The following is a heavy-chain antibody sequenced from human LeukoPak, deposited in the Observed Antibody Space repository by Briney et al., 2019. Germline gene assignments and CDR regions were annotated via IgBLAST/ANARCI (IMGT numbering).Heavy chain of an antibody. CDR1: GFTFSSYG. V-gene: IGHV3-23*01. J-gene: IGHJ4*02. CDR2: ISGSGGTT. CDR3: AESGTVFGVVAVGYYFDS. Sequence: PGGSLRLACAASGFTFSSYGMSWGRQAPGKGLECVSVISGSGGTTYYADAVKGRFAIARDNSKNTLYLQMNSLSAEDTAVYYCAESGTVFGVVAVGYYFDSGGQGTLAT. D-gene: IGHD3-3*01.